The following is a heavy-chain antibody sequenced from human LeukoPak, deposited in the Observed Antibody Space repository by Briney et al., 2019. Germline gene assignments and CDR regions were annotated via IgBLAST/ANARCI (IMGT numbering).Heavy chain of an antibody. D-gene: IGHD3-10*02. CDR3: ARVCITMCPPDY. CDR1: GFSFSSYA. CDR2: ISGSGGST. Sequence: GGSLRLSCAASGFSFSSYAMTWVRQAPGKGLEWVSAISGSGGSTYYADSVKGRFTISRENSKNTLHLQMNSLRAEDTAVYYCARVCITMCPPDYWGQGTLVTVSS. J-gene: IGHJ4*02. V-gene: IGHV3-23*01.